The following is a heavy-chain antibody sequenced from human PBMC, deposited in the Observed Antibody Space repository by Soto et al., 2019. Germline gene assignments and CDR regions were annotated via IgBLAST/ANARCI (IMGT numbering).Heavy chain of an antibody. CDR1: GFTFSSYA. J-gene: IGHJ4*02. CDR2: ISGSGGST. D-gene: IGHD2-15*01. CDR3: AKDRVGDRYCSGGSGWELDY. Sequence: GGSLRLSCAASGFTFSSYAMSWVRQAPGKGLEWVSAISGSGGSTYYADSVKGRFTISRDNSKNTLYLQMNSLRAEDTAVYYCAKDRVGDRYCSGGSGWELDYWGQGTLVTVSS. V-gene: IGHV3-23*01.